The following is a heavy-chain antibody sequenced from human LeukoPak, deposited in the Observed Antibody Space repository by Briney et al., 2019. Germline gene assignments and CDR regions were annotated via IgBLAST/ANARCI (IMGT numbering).Heavy chain of an antibody. V-gene: IGHV4-59*01. CDR3: ARGRGDSKGTSFHY. D-gene: IGHD3-22*01. Sequence: PSETLSLTCTVSGGSIGSYYWSWIRQPPGKGLEWIGYIYYSGSTNYNPSLKSRVTISVDTSKNQFSLKLSSVTAADTAVYYCARGRGDSKGTSFHYWGQGTLVTVSA. J-gene: IGHJ4*02. CDR2: IYYSGST. CDR1: GGSIGSYY.